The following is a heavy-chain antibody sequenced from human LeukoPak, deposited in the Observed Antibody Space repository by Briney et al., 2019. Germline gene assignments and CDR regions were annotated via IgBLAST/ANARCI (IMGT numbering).Heavy chain of an antibody. CDR1: GFTFSGYA. J-gene: IGHJ4*02. Sequence: GGSLRLSCAASGFTFSGYAMHWVRQAPGKGLEWVAVISSDGRHEFYADSVKGRFTLSRDNSKNTLYVQMNSLRAEDTAVYHCARDASSFTDFDYWGQGTLVTVSS. D-gene: IGHD6-19*01. CDR3: ARDASSFTDFDY. V-gene: IGHV3-30*04. CDR2: ISSDGRHE.